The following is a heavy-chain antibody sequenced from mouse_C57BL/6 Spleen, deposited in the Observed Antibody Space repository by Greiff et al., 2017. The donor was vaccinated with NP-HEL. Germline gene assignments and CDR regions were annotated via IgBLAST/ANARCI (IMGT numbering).Heavy chain of an antibody. Sequence: QVQLQQSGAELVRPGASVTLSCKASGYTFTDYEMHWVKQTPVHGLDWIGAIDPETGGTAYNQKFKGKAILTADKSSSTAYMELRSLTSEDSAVYYCTRAYYGYDQILFAYWGQGTLVTVSA. CDR3: TRAYYGYDQILFAY. J-gene: IGHJ3*01. CDR2: IDPETGGT. D-gene: IGHD2-9*01. V-gene: IGHV1-15*01. CDR1: GYTFTDYE.